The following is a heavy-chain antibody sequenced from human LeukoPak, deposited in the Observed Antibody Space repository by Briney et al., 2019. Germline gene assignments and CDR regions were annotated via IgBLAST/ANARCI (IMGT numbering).Heavy chain of an antibody. CDR3: ARDGGGGGNVY. V-gene: IGHV4-59*01. CDR2: IYYSGST. Sequence: SETLSLTCTVSGGSISNYYWSWIRQPPGKGLEWIGYIYYSGSTNYNPSLKSRVTISIDTSKNQFSLKLSSVTAADTAVYYCARDGGGGGNVYWGQGTLVTVSS. CDR1: GGSISNYY. D-gene: IGHD4-23*01. J-gene: IGHJ4*02.